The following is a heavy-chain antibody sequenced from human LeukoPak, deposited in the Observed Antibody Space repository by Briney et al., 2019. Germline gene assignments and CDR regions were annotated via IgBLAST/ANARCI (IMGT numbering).Heavy chain of an antibody. D-gene: IGHD1-7*01. CDR1: AGSINTYF. CDR3: ARGTELTRTSGHYSFDY. J-gene: IGHJ4*02. Sequence: SETLSLTCTVSAGSINTYFWTWVRQPAGKGLEWIGRISGSGTAFYNPSLESRVTISLGTANYQLFLRMTSVSAADTAVYYCARGTELTRTSGHYSFDYWGQGTLVSVSS. CDR2: ISGSGTA. V-gene: IGHV4-4*07.